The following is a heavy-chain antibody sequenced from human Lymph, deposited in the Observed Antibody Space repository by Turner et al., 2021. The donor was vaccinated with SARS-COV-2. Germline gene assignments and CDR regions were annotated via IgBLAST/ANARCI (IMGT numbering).Heavy chain of an antibody. Sequence: EVHLVRHGPVVETPGESVQLACTLSGYSLTTYWIGWVRQMPGKGLEWMGIIYPDECNTRYSASLKGRVTISADKSNSTAYLQRSSLKAEDTAMYYCARGEWRWSLGDFDYWGQGTLVTVSS. V-gene: IGHV5-51*01. CDR3: ARGEWRWSLGDFDY. CDR2: IYPDECNT. CDR1: GYSLTTYW. J-gene: IGHJ4*02. D-gene: IGHD2-15*01.